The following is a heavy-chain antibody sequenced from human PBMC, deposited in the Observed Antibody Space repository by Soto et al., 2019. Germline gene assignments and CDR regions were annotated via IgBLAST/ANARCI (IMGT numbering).Heavy chain of an antibody. CDR2: INPRNGDK. CDR1: GYTFTGFY. J-gene: IGHJ3*01. Sequence: QVQLVQSGTEVKKPGASVKVSCRASGYTFTGFYVHWVRQAPRQGLEWMGWINPRNGDKILGQKFEGRVTLTRDTSVTTAYMDLSSLNSDDTAVYYCARGPFGDSPIDFWGPGTMVSGSS. D-gene: IGHD3-10*01. V-gene: IGHV1-2*02. CDR3: ARGPFGDSPIDF.